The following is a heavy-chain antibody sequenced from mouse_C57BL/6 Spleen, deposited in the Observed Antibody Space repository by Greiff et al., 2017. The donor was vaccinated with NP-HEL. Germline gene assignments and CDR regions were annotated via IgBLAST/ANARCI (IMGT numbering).Heavy chain of an antibody. CDR2: INPNNGGT. V-gene: IGHV1-26*01. D-gene: IGHD2-4*01. J-gene: IGHJ2*01. CDR3: ARRGAYDYDAVYY. CDR1: GYTLTDYY. Sequence: EVQLQQSGPELVKPGASVKISCKASGYTLTDYYMNWVKQSHGKSLEWIGDINPNNGGTSYNQKFKGKATLTVDKSSSTAYMELRSLTSEDSAVYYWARRGAYDYDAVYYWGQGTTLTVSS.